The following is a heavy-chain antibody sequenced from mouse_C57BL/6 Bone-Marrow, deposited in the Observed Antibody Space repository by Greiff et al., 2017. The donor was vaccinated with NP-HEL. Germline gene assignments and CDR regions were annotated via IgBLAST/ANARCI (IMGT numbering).Heavy chain of an antibody. Sequence: VHLVESGAELVRPGASVTLSCKASGYTFTDYEMHWVKQTPVHGLEWIGAIDPATGGTAYTPKFTGKAILTADKSSSTAYMELRSLTSEDSAVYCCTTHDGYYCWYAYGGRGTLVTVSA. CDR3: TTHDGYYCWYAY. D-gene: IGHD2-3*01. CDR1: GYTFTDYE. CDR2: IDPATGGT. V-gene: IGHV1-15*01. J-gene: IGHJ3*01.